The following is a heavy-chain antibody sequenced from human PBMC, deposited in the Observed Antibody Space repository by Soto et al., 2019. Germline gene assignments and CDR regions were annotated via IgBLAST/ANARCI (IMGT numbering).Heavy chain of an antibody. J-gene: IGHJ4*02. Sequence: LFATYTVSGASMTYGAYSWTWIRQTPGKGLEWIAYINHPETTFCNPSFESRLTLSIDSTKNQFSLSLKSMSAADRAVYFCGRGGGFDSFDYWRQGILVGVSS. CDR3: GRGGGFDSFDY. V-gene: IGHV4-30-2*01. CDR1: GASMTYGAYS. CDR2: INHPETT. D-gene: IGHD3-10*01.